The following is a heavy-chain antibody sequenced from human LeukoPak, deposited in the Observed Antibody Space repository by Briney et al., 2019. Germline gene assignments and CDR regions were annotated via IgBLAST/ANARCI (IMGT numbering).Heavy chain of an antibody. Sequence: ASVKVSCKASGGTFSTYAISWVRQAPGQGLEWMGWIIPIFGTANYAQKFQGRVMITADESTSTANMELSSLRSEDTAVYYCARITSDRIGGYDWDSWFDPWGQGTLVTVPS. J-gene: IGHJ5*02. CDR3: ARITSDRIGGYDWDSWFDP. CDR1: GGTFSTYA. V-gene: IGHV1-69*13. D-gene: IGHD5-12*01. CDR2: IIPIFGTA.